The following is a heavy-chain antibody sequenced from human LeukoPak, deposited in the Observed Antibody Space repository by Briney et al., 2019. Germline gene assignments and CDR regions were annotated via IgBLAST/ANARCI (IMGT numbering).Heavy chain of an antibody. CDR3: ARGRTFDN. V-gene: IGHV4-59*01. Sequence: PSETLSLTCTVSGGSISSYYWSWIRQSPGTGLEWIGYIYDRGSTKYNPSLKSRVTISVDTSKNQFSLRLSSVTAADTAVYYCARGRTFDNWGQGTLVTVSS. J-gene: IGHJ4*02. CDR2: IYDRGST. CDR1: GGSISSYY.